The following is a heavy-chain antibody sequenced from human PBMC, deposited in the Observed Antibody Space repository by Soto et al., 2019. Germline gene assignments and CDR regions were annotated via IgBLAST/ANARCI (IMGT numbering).Heavy chain of an antibody. CDR2: INWNSGSI. J-gene: IGHJ5*01. Sequence: GGSLRLSCAASGFTFDDYAMHWVRQAPGKGLEWVSGINWNSGSIGYADYVKGRITISRDNAKNSIYLQMHRLRAEDTAVYYCEKDDDYCRGNWFDSWGQGTLVTISS. V-gene: IGHV3-9*01. D-gene: IGHD4-4*01. CDR3: EKDDDYCRGNWFDS. CDR1: GFTFDDYA.